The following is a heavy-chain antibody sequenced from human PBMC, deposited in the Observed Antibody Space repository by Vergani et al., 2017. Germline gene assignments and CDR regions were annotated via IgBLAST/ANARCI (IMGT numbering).Heavy chain of an antibody. CDR1: GYTFTSYG. CDR3: ARDRHLPGIAAAGTGYFDY. V-gene: IGHV1-18*01. Sequence: QVQLVQSGAEVKKPGASVKVSCKASGYTFTSYGISWVRQAPGQGLEWMGWISAYNGNTNYAQKLQGRVTMTTDTSTSTAYMELRSLRSDDTAVYYCARDRHLPGIAAAGTGYFDYWGQGTLVTVSS. CDR2: ISAYNGNT. J-gene: IGHJ4*02. D-gene: IGHD6-13*01.